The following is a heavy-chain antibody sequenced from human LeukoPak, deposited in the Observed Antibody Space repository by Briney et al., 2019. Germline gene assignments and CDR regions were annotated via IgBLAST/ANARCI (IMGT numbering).Heavy chain of an antibody. D-gene: IGHD3-3*01. CDR3: ARGLSGHLDC. V-gene: IGHV3-66*01. Sequence: GGSLRLSCSASGFTFSSYAVNWVRQAPGKGLEWVSVIYSGGSTYYADSVKGRFTISRDNSKNTLYLQMNSLRAEDTAVYYCARGLSGHLDCWGQGTLVTVSS. CDR1: GFTFSSYA. CDR2: IYSGGST. J-gene: IGHJ4*02.